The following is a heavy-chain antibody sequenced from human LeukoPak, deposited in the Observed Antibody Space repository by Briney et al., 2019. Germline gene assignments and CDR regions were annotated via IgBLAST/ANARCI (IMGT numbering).Heavy chain of an antibody. CDR2: IYPNDSDT. J-gene: IGHJ5*02. V-gene: IGHV5-51*01. CDR3: ARQRFTMRAYAGNWFDP. Sequence: PGESLQISCKGSGYSFTSYWIGWVRQMPGKGLEWMGIIYPNDSDTRYSPSFQDQVTISADKSISTAYLQWSSLKASDTAMYYCARQRFTMRAYAGNWFDPWGQGTLVTVSS. CDR1: GYSFTSYW. D-gene: IGHD3-10*01.